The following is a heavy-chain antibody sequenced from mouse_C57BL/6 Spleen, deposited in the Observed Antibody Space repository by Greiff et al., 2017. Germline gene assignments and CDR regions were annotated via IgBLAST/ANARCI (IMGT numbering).Heavy chain of an antibody. CDR2: FYPGSGSI. V-gene: IGHV1-62-2*01. CDR1: GYTFTEYT. Sequence: VQVVESGAELVKPGASVKLSCKASGYTFTEYTIHWVKQRSGQGLEWIGWFYPGSGSIKYNEKFKDKATLTADKSSSTVYMELSRLTSEDSAVYFCARHEERQTAQAKGAMDYWGQGTSVTVSS. CDR3: ARHEERQTAQAKGAMDY. D-gene: IGHD3-2*02. J-gene: IGHJ4*01.